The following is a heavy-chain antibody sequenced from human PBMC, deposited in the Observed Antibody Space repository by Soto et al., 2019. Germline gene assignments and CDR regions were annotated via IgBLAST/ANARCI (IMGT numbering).Heavy chain of an antibody. D-gene: IGHD2-15*01. CDR2: VHHSGRT. V-gene: IGHV4-38-2*01. CDR3: ARTPTAVVTHWFDP. J-gene: IGHJ5*02. Sequence: SETLSLTCVVPGDSISNNYYWGWIRQPPGKGLEWIGSVHHSGRTYYNPSLKSRVTISVDTSKNHFSLKLSSVTAADTAVYYCARTPTAVVTHWFDPWGQGTLVTVSS. CDR1: GDSISNNYY.